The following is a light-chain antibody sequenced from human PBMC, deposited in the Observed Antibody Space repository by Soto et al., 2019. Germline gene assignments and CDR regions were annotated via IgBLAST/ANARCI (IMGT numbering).Light chain of an antibody. CDR3: QQYGSNPKT. J-gene: IGKJ4*01. V-gene: IGKV3-20*01. CDR1: QSVSSSY. Sequence: EIVLTQSTGTLSLSPGERATLSCRASQSVSSSYLAWYQQKPGQAPRLLIYGASSRDTGIPDRFSGSGSGTDFTLTISRLEPEDSAVYYCQQYGSNPKTFGGGTKVEIK. CDR2: GAS.